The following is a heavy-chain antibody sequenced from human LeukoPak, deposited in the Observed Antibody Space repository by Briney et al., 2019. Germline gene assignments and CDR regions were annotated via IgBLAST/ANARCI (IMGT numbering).Heavy chain of an antibody. CDR3: AKGGVYDFWSGSDLFDY. CDR2: ISGSGGST. Sequence: QSGGSLRLSCAASGFTFSSYAMSWVRQAPGKGLEWVSAISGSGGSTYYADSVKGRFTISRDNSKNTLYLQMNSLRAEDTAVYYCAKGGVYDFWSGSDLFDYWGQGTLVTVSS. J-gene: IGHJ4*02. D-gene: IGHD3-3*01. V-gene: IGHV3-23*01. CDR1: GFTFSSYA.